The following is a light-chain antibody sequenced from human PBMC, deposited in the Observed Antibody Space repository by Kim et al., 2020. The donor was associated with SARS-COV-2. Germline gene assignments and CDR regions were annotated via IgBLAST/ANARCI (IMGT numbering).Light chain of an antibody. CDR3: CSYTGYYNYV. J-gene: IGLJ1*01. V-gene: IGLV2-11*01. CDR1: SSDVGGYKS. Sequence: GQSVTISCTGTSSDVGGYKSVSWYQQHPGKAPQLIIYDVTKRPSGVPDRFSGSKSGNTASLVISGLQAEDEADYYCCSYTGYYNYVFGSGTKVTVL. CDR2: DVT.